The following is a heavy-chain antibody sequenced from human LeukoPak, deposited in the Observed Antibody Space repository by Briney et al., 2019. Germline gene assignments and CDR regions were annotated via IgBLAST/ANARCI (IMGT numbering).Heavy chain of an antibody. Sequence: GASVKVSCKASGYTFTGYYMHWVRQAPGQGLEWMGWINPNSGGTNYAQKFQGRVTMTRDTSISTAYMEVSRLRSDDTAVYYCARARATGRLNWFDPWGQGTLVTVSS. CDR2: INPNSGGT. J-gene: IGHJ5*02. D-gene: IGHD2-15*01. CDR3: ARARATGRLNWFDP. V-gene: IGHV1-2*02. CDR1: GYTFTGYY.